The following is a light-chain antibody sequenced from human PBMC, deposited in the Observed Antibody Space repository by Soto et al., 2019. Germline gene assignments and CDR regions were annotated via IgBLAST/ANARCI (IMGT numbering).Light chain of an antibody. CDR1: SSDVGGYNF. CDR2: EVS. V-gene: IGLV2-14*01. CDR3: SSYTSSVTRV. J-gene: IGLJ2*01. Sequence: QSALTQPASVSGSPGQSITISCTGTSSDVGGYNFVSWYQQHPGKAPKLMIYEVSNRPSGVSYRFSGSKSGNTASLTISGLQAEDEADYYCSSYTSSVTRVFGGGTKLTVL.